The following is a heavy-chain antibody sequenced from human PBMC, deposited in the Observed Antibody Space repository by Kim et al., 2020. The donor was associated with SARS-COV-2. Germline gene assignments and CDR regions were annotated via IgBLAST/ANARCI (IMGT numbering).Heavy chain of an antibody. D-gene: IGHD5-12*01. Sequence: GGSLRLSCAASGFTFSSYWMHWVRQAPGKGLVWVSRINSDGSSTSYADSVKGRFTISRDNAKNTLYLQMNSLRAEDTAVYYCARDPPHGGYESTYYYGMDVWGQGTTVTVSS. CDR3: ARDPPHGGYESTYYYGMDV. V-gene: IGHV3-74*01. J-gene: IGHJ6*02. CDR2: INSDGSST. CDR1: GFTFSSYW.